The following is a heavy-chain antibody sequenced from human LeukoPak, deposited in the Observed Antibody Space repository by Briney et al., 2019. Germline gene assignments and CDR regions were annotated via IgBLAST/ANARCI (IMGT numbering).Heavy chain of an antibody. CDR3: ARQYSSSWYFADY. J-gene: IGHJ4*02. CDR2: ISYDGSNK. Sequence: GGSLRLSCAASGFTFSSYAIHWVRQAPGKGLEWVAVISYDGSNKYYADSVKGRFTISRDNSKNTLYLQMNSLRAEDTAVYYCARQYSSSWYFADYWGQGTLVTVSS. D-gene: IGHD6-13*01. CDR1: GFTFSSYA. V-gene: IGHV3-30*04.